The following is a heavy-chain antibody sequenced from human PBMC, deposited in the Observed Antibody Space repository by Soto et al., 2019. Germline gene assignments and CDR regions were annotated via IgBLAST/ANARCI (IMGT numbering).Heavy chain of an antibody. V-gene: IGHV1-69*13. CDR2: IIPIFGTA. J-gene: IGHJ5*02. D-gene: IGHD3-3*01. Sequence: SVKVSCKASGGTFSSYAISWVRQAPGQGLEWLGGIIPIFGTADYAQKFQGRVTITADESTSTAYMELSSLRSEDTAVYYCASGKDYDFWSGYDQYNWFDPWGQGTLVTVSS. CDR3: ASGKDYDFWSGYDQYNWFDP. CDR1: GGTFSSYA.